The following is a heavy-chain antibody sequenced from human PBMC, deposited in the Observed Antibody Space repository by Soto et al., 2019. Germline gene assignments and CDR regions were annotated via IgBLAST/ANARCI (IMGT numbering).Heavy chain of an antibody. CDR3: AMLNSGSYSYHGMDV. V-gene: IGHV3-23*01. D-gene: IGHD1-26*01. CDR2: ISGSGCNT. Sequence: EVQLLESGGDLVQPGGSLRLSCAASGFTFSSYAMNWVRQAPGKGLERVSAISGSGCNTFYADSVKGRFTISRDNSKNTLFLQMHSLRAEDTAIYYCAMLNSGSYSYHGMDVWGQGTTVTVSS. J-gene: IGHJ6*02. CDR1: GFTFSSYA.